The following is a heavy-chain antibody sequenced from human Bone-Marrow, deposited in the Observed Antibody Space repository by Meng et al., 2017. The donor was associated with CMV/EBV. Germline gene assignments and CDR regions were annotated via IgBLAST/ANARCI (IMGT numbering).Heavy chain of an antibody. CDR3: ARVKRYCTGGSCSSTGYYGMDV. D-gene: IGHD2-15*01. J-gene: IGHJ6*02. Sequence: ASVKVSCKASRYNFTGYYIHWVRQAPGQGLEWMGWINPNSGGTNYAQKFQGRVTMTGDTSITTAYMELSRLRSDDMAVYYCARVKRYCTGGSCSSTGYYGMDVWGQGTTVTVSS. CDR2: INPNSGGT. V-gene: IGHV1-2*02. CDR1: RYNFTGYY.